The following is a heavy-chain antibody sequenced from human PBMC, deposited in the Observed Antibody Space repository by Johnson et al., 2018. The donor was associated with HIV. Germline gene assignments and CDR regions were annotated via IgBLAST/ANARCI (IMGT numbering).Heavy chain of an antibody. V-gene: IGHV3-53*01. J-gene: IGHJ3*02. CDR2: IYSGGST. CDR1: GFTVSSNY. Sequence: VQLVESGGGLIQPGGSLRLSCAASGFTVSSNYMSWVRQAPGKGLEWVSVIYSGGSTYNVDAGKGRFTISRDNSKNKMYLQMNSLRAEDTAVYYCAREGKDAFDIWGQGTLVTVSS. D-gene: IGHD3-10*01. CDR3: AREGKDAFDI.